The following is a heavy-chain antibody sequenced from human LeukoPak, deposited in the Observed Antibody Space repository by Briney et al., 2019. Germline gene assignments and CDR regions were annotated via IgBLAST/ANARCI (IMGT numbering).Heavy chain of an antibody. J-gene: IGHJ3*02. Sequence: SVKVSCKASGYTFTKYDIYWVRQATGQGLERMGRIIPILGIANYAQKFQGRVTITADKSTSTAYMELSSLRSEDTAVYYCARGRGITGTTGAFDIWGQGTMVTVSS. CDR1: GYTFTKYD. CDR2: IIPILGIA. V-gene: IGHV1-69*04. CDR3: ARGRGITGTTGAFDI. D-gene: IGHD1-20*01.